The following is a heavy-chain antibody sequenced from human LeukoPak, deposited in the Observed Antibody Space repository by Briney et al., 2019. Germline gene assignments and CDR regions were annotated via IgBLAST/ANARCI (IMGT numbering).Heavy chain of an antibody. CDR2: IYYSGST. V-gene: IGHV4-59*02. Sequence: PSETLSLTCTVSGGSVSSYYWSWIRQPPGKGLEWIGYIYYSGSTNYNPSLKSRVTISVDTSKNQFSLKLSSVTAADTAVYYCARGPAAGRYYYYYYYMDVWGKGTTVTVSS. J-gene: IGHJ6*03. CDR1: GGSVSSYY. D-gene: IGHD6-13*01. CDR3: ARGPAAGRYYYYYYYMDV.